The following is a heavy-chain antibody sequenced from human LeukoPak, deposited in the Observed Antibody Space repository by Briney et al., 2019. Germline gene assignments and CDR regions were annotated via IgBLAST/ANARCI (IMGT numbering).Heavy chain of an antibody. V-gene: IGHV3-7*01. CDR1: GFTFSSYW. D-gene: IGHD6-19*01. Sequence: GGSLRLSCAASGFTFSSYWMSWVRQASGKGLEWVANIKQDGSEKYYVDSVKGRFTISRDNAKNSLYLQMNSLRAEDTAVYYCARGQLPHYSSGCYDYWGQGTLVTVSS. J-gene: IGHJ4*02. CDR2: IKQDGSEK. CDR3: ARGQLPHYSSGCYDY.